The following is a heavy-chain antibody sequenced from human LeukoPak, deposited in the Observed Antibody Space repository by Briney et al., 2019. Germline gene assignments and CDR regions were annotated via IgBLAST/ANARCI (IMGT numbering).Heavy chain of an antibody. CDR2: MNPNSGNT. D-gene: IGHD2-21*02. CDR3: ARGRGVVVTEVSDY. CDR1: GYTVTSYD. V-gene: IGHV1-8*01. Sequence: ASVKVSCKASGYTVTSYDINWVRQATGQGLEWMGWMNPNSGNTGYAQKFQGGVTMTRNTSISTAYMELSSLRSEDTAVYYCARGRGVVVTEVSDYWGQGTLVTVSS. J-gene: IGHJ4*02.